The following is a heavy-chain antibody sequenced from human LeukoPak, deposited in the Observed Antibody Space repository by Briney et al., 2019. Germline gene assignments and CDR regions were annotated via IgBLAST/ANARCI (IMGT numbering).Heavy chain of an antibody. CDR1: GFTFSSCA. J-gene: IGHJ4*02. Sequence: PGGSLRLSCAASGFTFSSCAMSWVRQAPGKGLEWVSTITGSGDSTYYADSMKGRFTISRDNSKNTLYLQMNSLRAEDTAIYYCARDLAGHYYGSGSSFDYWGQGTLVTVS. D-gene: IGHD3-10*01. CDR3: ARDLAGHYYGSGSSFDY. CDR2: ITGSGDST. V-gene: IGHV3-23*01.